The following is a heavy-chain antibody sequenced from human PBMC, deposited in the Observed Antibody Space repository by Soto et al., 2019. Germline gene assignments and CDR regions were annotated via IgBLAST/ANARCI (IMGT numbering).Heavy chain of an antibody. Sequence: EVHLLVSGGGSAQPGGSLRLSCEVSGFTLTNYAMSWVRQTPGKGLEWVSQISASGDRTYYADSVKGRFTISKDFSKNTLFLQMNSLRGEDSAVYYCEGSWTWGQGTMVTVSS. CDR3: EGSWT. J-gene: IGHJ3*01. CDR2: ISASGDRT. D-gene: IGHD5-12*01. V-gene: IGHV3-23*01. CDR1: GFTLTNYA.